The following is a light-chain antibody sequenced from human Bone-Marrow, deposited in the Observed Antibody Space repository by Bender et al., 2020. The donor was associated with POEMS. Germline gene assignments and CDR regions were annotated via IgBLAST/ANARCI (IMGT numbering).Light chain of an antibody. CDR1: SSDVGGYTY. J-gene: IGLJ2*01. CDR2: DVT. Sequence: QSALTQPRSVSGSPGQSVTISCTGSSSDVGGYTYVSWYQQHPDKAPKLIIYDVTRRPSGVPDRFSGSKSGNTASLTISGLQAEDEADYYCSSYAGSNSVVFGGGTKLTVL. CDR3: SSYAGSNSVV. V-gene: IGLV2-11*01.